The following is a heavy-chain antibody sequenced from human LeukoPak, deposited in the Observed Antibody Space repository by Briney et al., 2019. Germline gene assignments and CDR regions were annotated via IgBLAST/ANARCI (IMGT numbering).Heavy chain of an antibody. CDR1: GFTFSSYW. D-gene: IGHD3-22*01. CDR2: IKQDGSEK. V-gene: IGHV3-7*01. J-gene: IGHJ4*02. CDR3: ARPAYYYDSSGYYKH. Sequence: PGGSLRLSCAASGFTFSSYWMSWVRQAPGKGLEWVANIKQDGSEKYYVDSVKGRFTISRDNAKNSLYLQMNSLRAEDTAVYYCARPAYYYDSSGYYKHWGQGTLVTVSS.